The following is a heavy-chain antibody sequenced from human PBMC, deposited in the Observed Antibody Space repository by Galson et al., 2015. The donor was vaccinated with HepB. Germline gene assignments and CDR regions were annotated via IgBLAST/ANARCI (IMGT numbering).Heavy chain of an antibody. V-gene: IGHV3-23*01. CDR3: AKTPLGGIVVVITTPSFDY. J-gene: IGHJ4*02. D-gene: IGHD3-22*01. Sequence: SLRLSCAASGFTFSSYAMSWVRQAPGKGLEWVSAISGSGGSTYYADSVKGRFTISRDNSKNTLYLQMNSLRAEDTAVYYCAKTPLGGIVVVITTPSFDYWGQGTLVTVSS. CDR1: GFTFSSYA. CDR2: ISGSGGST.